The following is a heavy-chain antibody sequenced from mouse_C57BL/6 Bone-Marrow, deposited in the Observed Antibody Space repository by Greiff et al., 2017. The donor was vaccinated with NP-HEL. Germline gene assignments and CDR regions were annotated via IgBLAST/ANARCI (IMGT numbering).Heavy chain of an antibody. Sequence: QVQLQQPGAELVKPGASVKISCKASGYAFSSYWMNWVKQRPGKGLEWIGQIYPGDGDTNYNGKFKGKATLTADKSSSTAYMQLSSLTSEDSAVYFCARSLTTVVAPGYWGQGTTLTVSS. CDR2: IYPGDGDT. V-gene: IGHV1-80*01. CDR1: GYAFSSYW. J-gene: IGHJ2*01. D-gene: IGHD1-1*01. CDR3: ARSLTTVVAPGY.